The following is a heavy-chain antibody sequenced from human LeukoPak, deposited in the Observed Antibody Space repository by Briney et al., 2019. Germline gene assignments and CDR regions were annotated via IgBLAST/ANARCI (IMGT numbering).Heavy chain of an antibody. CDR3: ARDTGPSDYGDYPY. CDR1: GYTFTSYG. Sequence: RASVKVSCKASGYTFTSYGISWVRQAPGQGLEWMGWISAYNGNTNYAQKLQGRVTMTTDTSTSTAYMELRSLRSDDTAVYYCARDTGPSDYGDYPYWGQGTLVTVSS. V-gene: IGHV1-18*01. J-gene: IGHJ4*02. CDR2: ISAYNGNT. D-gene: IGHD4-17*01.